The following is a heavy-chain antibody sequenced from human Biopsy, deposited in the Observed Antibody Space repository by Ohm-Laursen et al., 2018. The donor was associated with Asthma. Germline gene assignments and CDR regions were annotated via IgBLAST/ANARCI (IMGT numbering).Heavy chain of an antibody. D-gene: IGHD5-24*01. CDR3: ARISRLGYNSLDYGMDV. J-gene: IGHJ6*02. CDR1: GFSVSTKY. CDR2: IYSGDNT. V-gene: IGHV3-53*01. Sequence: SLRLSCAASGFSVSTKYMSWVRQAPGKGLEWVSLIYSGDNTYYADSVKGRFTISRDHSKLYLQMNNLRAEDTAVYHCARISRLGYNSLDYGMDVWGQGTTVTGSS.